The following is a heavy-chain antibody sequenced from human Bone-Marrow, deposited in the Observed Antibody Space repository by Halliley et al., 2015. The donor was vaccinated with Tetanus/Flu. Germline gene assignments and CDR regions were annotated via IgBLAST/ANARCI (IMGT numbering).Heavy chain of an antibody. Sequence: QLVQSGAEVKKPGTSVKVSCKASGYTFTSYGISWVRQVPGQDLQFMGWISVRNGDTEYAQKFQGRLTVTADTSTSTAYMELRSLRSDDTAVYYCARGQGYHWGQGTLVTVSS. J-gene: IGHJ4*02. CDR1: GYTFTSYG. CDR3: ARGQGYH. V-gene: IGHV1-18*01. D-gene: IGHD2-2*01. CDR2: ISVRNGDT.